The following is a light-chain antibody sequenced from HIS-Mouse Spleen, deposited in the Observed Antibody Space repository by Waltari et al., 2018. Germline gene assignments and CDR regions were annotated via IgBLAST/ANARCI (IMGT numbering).Light chain of an antibody. CDR1: NIGSKS. J-gene: IGLJ2*01. V-gene: IGLV3-21*03. CDR3: QVWDSSSDHVV. Sequence: SYVLTQPPSVSVAPGKTARITCEGNNIGSKSVHWYQQKPGQAPVLVVYDDGDRPSGIPERVSGSNSGNTATLTISRVEAGDEADYYCQVWDSSSDHVVVGGGTKLTVL. CDR2: DDG.